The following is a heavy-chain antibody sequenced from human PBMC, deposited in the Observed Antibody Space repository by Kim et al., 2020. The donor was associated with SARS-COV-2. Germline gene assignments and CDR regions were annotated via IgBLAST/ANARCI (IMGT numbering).Heavy chain of an antibody. CDR2: ISGSGGST. D-gene: IGHD3-3*01. V-gene: IGHV3-23*01. Sequence: GGSLRLSCAASGFTFSSYAMSWVRQAPGKGLEWVSAISGSGGSTYYADSVKGRFTISRDNSKNTLYLQMNSLRAEDTAVYYCANNPLGTSFGVVKASYGMDVWGQGTTVTVSS. CDR1: GFTFSSYA. J-gene: IGHJ6*02. CDR3: ANNPLGTSFGVVKASYGMDV.